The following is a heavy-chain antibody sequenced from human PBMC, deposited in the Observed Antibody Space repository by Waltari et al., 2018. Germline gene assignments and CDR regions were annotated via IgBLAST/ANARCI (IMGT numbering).Heavy chain of an antibody. Sequence: QVQLVESGGGVVQPGKSLRLSCAASGFTFSSFAMHWVRQAPGKGLEWVAIKSYDGTNTYYTDSVKGRFNISRDNSKNTLYLQINALRHEDTAVYFCARDPATKWGVFYFDHWGQGTLVTVSS. CDR3: ARDPATKWGVFYFDH. J-gene: IGHJ4*02. CDR2: KSYDGTNT. V-gene: IGHV3-30*10. D-gene: IGHD7-27*01. CDR1: GFTFSSFA.